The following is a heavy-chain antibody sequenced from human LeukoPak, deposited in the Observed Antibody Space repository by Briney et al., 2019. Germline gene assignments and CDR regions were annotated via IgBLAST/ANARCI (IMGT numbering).Heavy chain of an antibody. Sequence: TSETLSLTCTVSGDSISSYYWSWIRQPPGKGLEWIGYIYYSGSTNYNPSLKSRVTISVDTSKNQFSLKLSSVTAADTAVYYCARHGRHRGSPNRYFDYWVQGTLVTVSS. CDR2: IYYSGST. CDR1: GDSISSYY. D-gene: IGHD3-16*01. CDR3: ARHGRHRGSPNRYFDY. V-gene: IGHV4-59*08. J-gene: IGHJ4*02.